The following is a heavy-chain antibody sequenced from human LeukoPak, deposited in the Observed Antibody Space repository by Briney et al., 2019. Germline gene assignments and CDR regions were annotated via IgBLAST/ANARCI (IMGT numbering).Heavy chain of an antibody. CDR3: ARHDSSGQFDY. Sequence: PSETLSFTCTVSGGSISSSSYYWGWIRQPPGKGLEWIGSIYYSGSTYYNPSLKSRVTISVDTSKNQLSLKLSSVTAADTAVYYCARHDSSGQFDYWGQGTLVTVSS. V-gene: IGHV4-39*07. CDR2: IYYSGST. D-gene: IGHD3-22*01. CDR1: GGSISSSSYY. J-gene: IGHJ4*02.